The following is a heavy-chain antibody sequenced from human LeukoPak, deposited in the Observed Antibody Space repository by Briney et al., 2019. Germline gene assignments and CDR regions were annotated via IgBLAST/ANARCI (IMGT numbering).Heavy chain of an antibody. CDR1: GFTFSSYS. Sequence: GGSLRLSCAASGFTFSSYSMNWVRQAPGKGLEWVSSISSSSSYIYYADSVKGRFTISRDNAKNSLYLQMNSLRAEDTAVYYCARSVRYFDSPGAFDIWGQGTMVTVSS. CDR2: ISSSSSYI. J-gene: IGHJ3*02. CDR3: ARSVRYFDSPGAFDI. V-gene: IGHV3-21*04. D-gene: IGHD3-9*01.